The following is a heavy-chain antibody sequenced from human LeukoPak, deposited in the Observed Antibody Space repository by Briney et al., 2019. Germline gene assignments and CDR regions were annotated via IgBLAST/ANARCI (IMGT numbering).Heavy chain of an antibody. Sequence: SETLSLTCGVSGGSINVGGYSWNWIRQPPGKGLEWIGNIFHSGVTDYKPSLRIRVAISLDRSKNQVSLNVTSVTAADTAVYYFARGGVYPGIDAWAQGSTVIVSS. J-gene: IGHJ6*02. CDR2: IFHSGVT. V-gene: IGHV4-30-2*01. CDR1: GGSINVGGYS. CDR3: ARGGVYPGIDA. D-gene: IGHD2/OR15-2a*01.